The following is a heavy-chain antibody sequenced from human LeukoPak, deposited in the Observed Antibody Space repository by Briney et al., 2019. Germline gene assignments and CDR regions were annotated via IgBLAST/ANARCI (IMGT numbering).Heavy chain of an antibody. D-gene: IGHD2-2*01. Sequence: GGSLRLSCAASGFTFSSYAMSWVRQAPGKGLEWVSAISGSGGSTYYADSVKGRFTISRDNSKNTLYLQMNSLRAEDTAVYYCAKLSTSGDYCSSTSCLKRTHFDYWGQGTLVTVSS. V-gene: IGHV3-23*01. J-gene: IGHJ4*02. CDR2: ISGSGGST. CDR3: AKLSTSGDYCSSTSCLKRTHFDY. CDR1: GFTFSSYA.